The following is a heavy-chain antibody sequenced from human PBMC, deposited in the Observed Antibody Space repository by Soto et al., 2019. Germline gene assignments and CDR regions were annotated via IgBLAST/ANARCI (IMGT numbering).Heavy chain of an antibody. CDR2: VYHTGST. V-gene: IGHV4-4*02. CDR1: GGSISSTNW. CDR3: ASVAKTINWPDN. J-gene: IGHJ5*02. Sequence: SETLSLTCVVSGGSISSTNWWTWVRQTPGKGLEWIGEVYHTGSTKYNPSLKSRVTISVDTSKNQFSLKLSSVTAADTAVYYCASVAKTINWPDNWGQGTLVTVSS.